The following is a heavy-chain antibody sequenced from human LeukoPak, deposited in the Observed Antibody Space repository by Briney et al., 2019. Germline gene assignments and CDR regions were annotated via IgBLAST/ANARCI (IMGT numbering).Heavy chain of an antibody. CDR3: ARPTVGATEFDY. CDR1: GYSISSGYY. V-gene: IGHV4-61*01. D-gene: IGHD1-26*01. Sequence: SETLSLTCTVSGYSISSGYYWSWIRQPPGKGLEWIGYIYYSGSTNYNPSLKSRVTISVDTSKNQFSLKMSSVTAADTAVYYCARPTVGATEFDYWGQGTLVTVSS. J-gene: IGHJ4*02. CDR2: IYYSGST.